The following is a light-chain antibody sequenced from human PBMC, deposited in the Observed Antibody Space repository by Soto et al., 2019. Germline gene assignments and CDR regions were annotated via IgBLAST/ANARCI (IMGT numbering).Light chain of an antibody. J-gene: IGKJ1*01. CDR2: AAY. Sequence: AIQMTQSPSSLSASVGDRVTITCRASQGIRNDLGWYQQEPGKAPKLLIYAAYSLESGVQSRFSGSGSGTDFTLTIRSLQPEDFATYYCLQDYNYPWTFGQGTKVDIK. CDR1: QGIRND. CDR3: LQDYNYPWT. V-gene: IGKV1-6*01.